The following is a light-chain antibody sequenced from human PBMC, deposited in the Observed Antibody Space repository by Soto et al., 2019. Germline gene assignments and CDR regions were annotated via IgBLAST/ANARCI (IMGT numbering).Light chain of an antibody. V-gene: IGKV3-15*01. J-gene: IGKJ4*01. CDR1: QNVNTN. CDR2: GAT. CDR3: QQHNNWPRS. Sequence: EVVMTQSPATLSVSPGERATLSCRASQNVNTNLAWYQQKPGQSPRLLIYGATSRATGIPARFSGSGSGTEFTLTISSLQSEDFAVYYCQQHNNWPRSFGGGTKVEIK.